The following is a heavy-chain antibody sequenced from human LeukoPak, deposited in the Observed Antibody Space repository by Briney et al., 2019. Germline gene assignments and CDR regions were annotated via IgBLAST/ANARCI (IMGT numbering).Heavy chain of an antibody. D-gene: IGHD4-17*01. J-gene: IGHJ4*02. CDR2: IRKKTNSYST. CDR3: ARARDGDYCFDY. V-gene: IGHV3-72*01. CDR1: GFTFSDHY. Sequence: GGSLRLSWAASGFTFSDHYMAWVRQAQGKGLEWVGRIRKKTNSYSTEYAASVKGRFTISRDDSRNSLYLQMNSLKTEDTAVYYCARARDGDYCFDYWGQGTLVAVSS.